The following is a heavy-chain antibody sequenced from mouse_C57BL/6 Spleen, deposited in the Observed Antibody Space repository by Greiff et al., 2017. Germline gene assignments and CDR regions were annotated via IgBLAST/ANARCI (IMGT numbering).Heavy chain of an antibody. D-gene: IGHD1-1*01. Sequence: EVKLVESGPGLVKPSPSLSLTCSVTGYSITSGYYWNWIRQFPGNKLEWMGYISYDGSNNYNPSLKNRISITRDTSKNQFFLKLNSLTTEDTATYYCASFYYGRSQGYFDVWGTGTTVTVSS. CDR1: GYSITSGYY. CDR3: ASFYYGRSQGYFDV. J-gene: IGHJ1*03. V-gene: IGHV3-6*01. CDR2: ISYDGSN.